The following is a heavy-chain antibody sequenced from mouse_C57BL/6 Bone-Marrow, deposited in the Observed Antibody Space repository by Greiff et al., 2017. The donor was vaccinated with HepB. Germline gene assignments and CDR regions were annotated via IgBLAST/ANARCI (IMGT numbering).Heavy chain of an antibody. V-gene: IGHV1-58*01. Sequence: EVQRVESGAELVRPGSSVKMSCKTSGYTFTSYGINWVKQRPGQGLEWIGYIYIGNGYTEYNEKFKGKATLTSDTSSSTAYMQLSSLTSEDSAIYFCARSSMVTSSYFDYWGQGTTLTVSS. D-gene: IGHD2-2*01. CDR1: GYTFTSYG. CDR2: IYIGNGYT. J-gene: IGHJ2*01. CDR3: ARSSMVTSSYFDY.